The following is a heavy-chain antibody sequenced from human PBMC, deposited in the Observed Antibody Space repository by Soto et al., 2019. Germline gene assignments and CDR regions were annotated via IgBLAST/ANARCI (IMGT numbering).Heavy chain of an antibody. CDR1: GGSISSYY. Sequence: QVQLQESGPGLVKPSETLSLTCTVSGGSISSYYWSWIRQPPGKGLEWIEYISYSGSTNYNPSLKSGVTISVDTSKNQFALKLSSVTAADTAVYYCARANGGSPHFDYWGQGTLVTVSS. D-gene: IGHD3-10*01. CDR2: ISYSGST. CDR3: ARANGGSPHFDY. V-gene: IGHV4-59*01. J-gene: IGHJ4*02.